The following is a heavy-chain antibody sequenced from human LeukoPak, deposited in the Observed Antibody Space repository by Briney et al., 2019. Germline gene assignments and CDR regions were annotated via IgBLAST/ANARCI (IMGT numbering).Heavy chain of an antibody. CDR3: AKDKQWLVAHAFDI. CDR1: GFTFSSYD. D-gene: IGHD6-19*01. CDR2: IRYDGSNK. Sequence: PGGSLRLSCAASGFTFSSYDMHWVRQAPGKGLEWVAFIRYDGSNKYYADSVKGRFTISRDNSKNTLYLQMNSLRAEDTAVYYCAKDKQWLVAHAFDIWGQGTMVTVSS. J-gene: IGHJ3*02. V-gene: IGHV3-30*02.